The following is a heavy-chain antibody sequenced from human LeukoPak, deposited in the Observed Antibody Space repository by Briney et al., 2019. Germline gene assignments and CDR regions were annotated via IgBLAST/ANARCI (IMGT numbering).Heavy chain of an antibody. CDR3: ARGPGQLHY. CDR1: GFTFSSYE. J-gene: IGHJ4*02. V-gene: IGHV3-48*03. CDR2: ISSGSTI. D-gene: IGHD3-10*01. Sequence: PGGPLRLSCAASGFTFSSYEMNWVRQAPGKGLEWVSYISSGSTIYYADSVKGRFTISRDNAKNSLYLQMNSLRAEDTAVYYCARGPGQLHYWGQGTLVTVSS.